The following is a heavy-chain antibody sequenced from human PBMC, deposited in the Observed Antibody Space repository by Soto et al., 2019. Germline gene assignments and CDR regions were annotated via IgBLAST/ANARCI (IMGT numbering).Heavy chain of an antibody. CDR3: ARANSSTWYKLEYKWFDP. V-gene: IGHV1-3*01. D-gene: IGHD6-13*01. CDR1: GYTFSSYA. CDR2: INAGYGNT. Sequence: GASVKVSCKASGYTFSSYAMHWVRQAPGQRLEWMGWINAGYGNTKSSQKFQDRVTISRDTSASTAYMELTSLRSEDTAVYYCARANSSTWYKLEYKWFDPWGQGTQVTVPQ. J-gene: IGHJ5*02.